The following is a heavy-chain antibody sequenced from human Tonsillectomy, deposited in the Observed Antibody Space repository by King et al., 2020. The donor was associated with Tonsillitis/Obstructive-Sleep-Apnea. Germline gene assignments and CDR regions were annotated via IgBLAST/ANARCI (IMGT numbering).Heavy chain of an antibody. CDR3: GKDNVATVWFGAFDI. J-gene: IGHJ3*02. Sequence: VQLVESGGGLVQPGRSLRLSCAASGFTFDDYAMHGVRLAPGKGLVWVSGISWNSGSIGYADSVKGRFTISRDNAKNSLYLQMNSLRGEDTALYFCGKDNVATVWFGAFDIWGHGKTVTVSS. CDR1: GFTFDDYA. D-gene: IGHD5-12*01. V-gene: IGHV3-9*01. CDR2: ISWNSGSI.